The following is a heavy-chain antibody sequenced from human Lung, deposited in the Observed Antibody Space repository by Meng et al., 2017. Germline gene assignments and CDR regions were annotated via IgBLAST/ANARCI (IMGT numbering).Heavy chain of an antibody. CDR1: GGSFSDYY. Sequence: QVQIQQWGAELLKPSGTLSLTWVVSGGSFSDYYWSWIRQPPGKGLEWIGEINHSGSTNYNPSLESRATISVDTSQHNLSLKLSSVTAADSAVYYCARGPTTMAHDFDYWGQGTLVTVSS. J-gene: IGHJ4*02. D-gene: IGHD4-11*01. V-gene: IGHV4-34*01. CDR2: INHSGST. CDR3: ARGPTTMAHDFDY.